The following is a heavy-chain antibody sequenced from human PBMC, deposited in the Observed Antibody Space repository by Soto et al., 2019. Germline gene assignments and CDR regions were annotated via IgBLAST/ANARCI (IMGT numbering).Heavy chain of an antibody. J-gene: IGHJ4*02. CDR1: GFTFSSYS. CDR3: ARDIDYYDSSGYYRDY. Sequence: EVQLVESGGGLVKPGGSLRLSCAGSGFTFSSYSMNWVRQAPGKGLEWVSSISSSSSYIYYADSVKGRFTISRDNAKNSLYLQMNSLRAEDTAVYYCARDIDYYDSSGYYRDYWGQGTLVTVSS. CDR2: ISSSSSYI. V-gene: IGHV3-21*01. D-gene: IGHD3-22*01.